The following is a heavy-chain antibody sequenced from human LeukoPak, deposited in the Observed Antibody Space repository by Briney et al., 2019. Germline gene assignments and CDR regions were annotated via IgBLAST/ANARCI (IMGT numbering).Heavy chain of an antibody. Sequence: SQTLSLTCAISGDSVSSNSAAWNWIRQSPSRGLEWLGRTYYRSKWYIDHAVSVKSRITFNPDTSKNHFSLQLNSVTPEDTAVYYCARSRSDCSSTGCYEGFFDFRGQGTLVTVSS. CDR1: GDSVSSNSAA. CDR2: TYYRSKWYI. J-gene: IGHJ4*02. D-gene: IGHD2-2*01. CDR3: ARSRSDCSSTGCYEGFFDF. V-gene: IGHV6-1*01.